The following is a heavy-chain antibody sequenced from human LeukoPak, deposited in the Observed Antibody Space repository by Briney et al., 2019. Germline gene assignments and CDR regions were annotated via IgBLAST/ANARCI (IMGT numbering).Heavy chain of an antibody. D-gene: IGHD3-22*01. J-gene: IGHJ4*02. Sequence: GGSLRLSCAASGFTFSTYVMSWVRQAPGKGLEWVSSISGSGGSTYYADSVKGRFTISRDNSKNTLFLQMNSLRAEDTAVYYCAKAYSDSSGYYFGAYFDYWGQGTLVTVSS. CDR2: ISGSGGST. CDR1: GFTFSTYV. CDR3: AKAYSDSSGYYFGAYFDY. V-gene: IGHV3-23*01.